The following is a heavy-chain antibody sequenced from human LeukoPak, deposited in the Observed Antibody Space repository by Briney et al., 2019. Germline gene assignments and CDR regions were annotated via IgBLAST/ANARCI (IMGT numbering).Heavy chain of an antibody. V-gene: IGHV3-21*04. Sequence: PGGSLRLSCAASGFTFNSYSMNWVRQAPGKGLEWVASISSRSDYIYYADSVRGRFTISRDNAKNSLYLQMDSLRAEDTAFYYCARGFLDFDFWGHGTLVTVSS. J-gene: IGHJ4*01. CDR1: GFTFNSYS. CDR2: ISSRSDYI. D-gene: IGHD3-3*01. CDR3: ARGFLDFDF.